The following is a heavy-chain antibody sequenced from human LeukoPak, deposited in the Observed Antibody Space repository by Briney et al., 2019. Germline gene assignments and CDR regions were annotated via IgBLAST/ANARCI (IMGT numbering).Heavy chain of an antibody. Sequence: GGSLRLSCAASGFTFSSYGMHWVRQAPGKGLEWVAFIRYDGSNKYYADSVKGRFTISRDNYKNTLYLQMNSLRAEDTAVYYCAKDRVSSGWSYYYYYYMDVWGKGTTVTVSS. CDR2: IRYDGSNK. V-gene: IGHV3-30*02. J-gene: IGHJ6*03. CDR1: GFTFSSYG. CDR3: AKDRVSSGWSYYYYYYMDV. D-gene: IGHD6-19*01.